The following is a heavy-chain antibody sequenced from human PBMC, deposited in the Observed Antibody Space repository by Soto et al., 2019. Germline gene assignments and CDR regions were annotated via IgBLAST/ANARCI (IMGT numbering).Heavy chain of an antibody. V-gene: IGHV4-30-2*06. CDR2: TYQSGSA. CDR1: GGSITSGGYS. J-gene: IGHJ6*02. Sequence: SETLSLTCTVSGGSITSGGYSWTWIRQSPGKGLEWIGYTYQSGSAYYNPSLKSRVTISVDRSKNQFSLNLTSVTAADTAVYYCARDYYGMDVWGQGTTVTSP. CDR3: ARDYYGMDV.